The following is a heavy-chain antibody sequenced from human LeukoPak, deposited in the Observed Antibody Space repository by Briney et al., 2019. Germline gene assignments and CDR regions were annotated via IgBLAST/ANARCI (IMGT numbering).Heavy chain of an antibody. CDR1: GFTFSSYA. CDR3: ARDLYEWDDYGPFDY. Sequence: GGSLRLSCAASGFTFSSYAMHWVRQAPGKGLEWVAVISYDGSNKYYADSVKGRFTISRDNSKNTLYLQMNSLRAEDTAVYYCARDLYEWDDYGPFDYWGQGTLVTVSS. J-gene: IGHJ4*02. CDR2: ISYDGSNK. V-gene: IGHV3-30-3*01. D-gene: IGHD4-17*01.